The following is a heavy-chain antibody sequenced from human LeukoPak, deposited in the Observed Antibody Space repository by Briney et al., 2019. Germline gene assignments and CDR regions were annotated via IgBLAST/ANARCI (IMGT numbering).Heavy chain of an antibody. V-gene: IGHV3-23*01. D-gene: IGHD3-3*01. CDR1: GFTFSSYA. Sequence: PGGSLRLSCAASGFTFSSYAMSWVRQAPGKGLEWVSAISGSGGSTYYADSVKGRFTISRDNSKNTLYLQMNSLRAEDTAVYYCAKAPNYDFWSGNWFDPWGQGTLVTVSS. CDR2: ISGSGGST. CDR3: AKAPNYDFWSGNWFDP. J-gene: IGHJ5*02.